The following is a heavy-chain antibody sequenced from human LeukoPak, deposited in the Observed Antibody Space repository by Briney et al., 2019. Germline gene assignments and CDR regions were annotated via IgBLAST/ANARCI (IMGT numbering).Heavy chain of an antibody. CDR3: ARERYSSSSRDFDY. V-gene: IGHV3-33*01. Sequence: GGSLRLSCAASGFTFSSYGMHWVRQAPGKGLEWVAVIWYDGSNKYYADSVKGRFTISRDNSKNTLYLQLNSLRAEDTAVYYCARERYSSSSRDFDYWGQGPLVTVSS. CDR2: IWYDGSNK. D-gene: IGHD6-6*01. CDR1: GFTFSSYG. J-gene: IGHJ4*02.